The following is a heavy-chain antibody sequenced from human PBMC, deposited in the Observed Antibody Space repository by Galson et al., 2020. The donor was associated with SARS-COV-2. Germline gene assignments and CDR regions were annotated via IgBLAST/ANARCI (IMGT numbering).Heavy chain of an antibody. CDR3: VKCSGSYYGMEV. J-gene: IGHJ6*02. V-gene: IGHV4-59*01. D-gene: IGHD2-15*01. CDR1: GGSISSYC. CDR2: SYYSGST. Sequence: ETSETLSLSCTVSGGSISSYCWSWTRPPPGKALEWLGYSYYSGSTNYNPSLKSRVTISVDTSKNQFSLKLSSVIAADTAVYYCVKCSGSYYGMEVWSQGNTVTVSS.